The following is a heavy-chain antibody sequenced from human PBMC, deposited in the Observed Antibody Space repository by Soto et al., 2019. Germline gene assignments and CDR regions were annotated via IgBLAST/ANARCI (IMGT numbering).Heavy chain of an antibody. J-gene: IGHJ5*02. CDR3: ARAPGSSSTSWFDP. CDR1: GGSISSYY. CDR2: IYYSGST. D-gene: IGHD2-2*01. V-gene: IGHV4-59*01. Sequence: SETLSLTCTVSGGSISSYYWSWIRQPPGKGLEWIGYIYYSGSTNYNPSLKSRVTISVDTPKNQFSLKLSSVTAADTAVYYCARAPGSSSTSWFDPWGQGTLVTVSS.